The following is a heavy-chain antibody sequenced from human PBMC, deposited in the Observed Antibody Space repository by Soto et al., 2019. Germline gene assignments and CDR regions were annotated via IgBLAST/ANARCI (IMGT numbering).Heavy chain of an antibody. V-gene: IGHV3-48*01. J-gene: IGHJ4*02. Sequence: GGSLRLSCAASGFTFSSYSMNWVRQAPGKRLEWVSYISSSSSTIYYADSVKGRFTISRDNAKNSLYLQMNSLRAEDTAVYYCARDGDLLWDIVVVPDPILLAYSAQGTLVTVSS. CDR1: GFTFSSYS. D-gene: IGHD2-2*01. CDR3: ARDGDLLWDIVVVPDPILLAY. CDR2: ISSSSSTI.